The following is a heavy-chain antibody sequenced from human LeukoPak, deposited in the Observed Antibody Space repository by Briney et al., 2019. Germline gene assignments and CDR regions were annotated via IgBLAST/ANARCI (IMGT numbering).Heavy chain of an antibody. V-gene: IGHV3-74*01. CDR2: INTDGSST. D-gene: IGHD3-3*01. CDR1: GFTFSSYW. J-gene: IGHJ4*02. CDR3: ASASDDFWSGYCDY. Sequence: PGGSLRLSCAASGFTFSSYWMHWVRQAPGKGLVWVSRINTDGSSTSYADSVKGRFTISRDNAKNTLYLQMNSLRAEDTAVYYCASASDDFWSGYCDYWGQGTLVTVSS.